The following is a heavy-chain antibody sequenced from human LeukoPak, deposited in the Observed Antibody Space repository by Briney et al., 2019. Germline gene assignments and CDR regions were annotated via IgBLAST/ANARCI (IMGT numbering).Heavy chain of an antibody. D-gene: IGHD3-22*01. CDR3: AKGIYDSSGSDY. CDR1: GFTFSSYA. Sequence: PGGSLRLSCAASGFTFSSYAMSWVRQAPGKGLEWVSAISGSGGSTYYADSVKGRFTISRDDSKNTLYLQMNSLRAEDTAVYYCAKGIYDSSGSDYWGQGTLVTVSS. J-gene: IGHJ4*02. CDR2: ISGSGGST. V-gene: IGHV3-23*01.